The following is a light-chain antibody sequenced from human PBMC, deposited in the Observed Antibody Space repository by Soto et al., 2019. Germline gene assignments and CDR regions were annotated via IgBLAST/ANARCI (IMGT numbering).Light chain of an antibody. CDR3: QQYNNWPPKYT. J-gene: IGKJ2*01. V-gene: IGKV3-15*01. CDR2: GAS. CDR1: QSVSSN. Sequence: EIVMTQSPATLSVSPGERATLSCRASQSVSSNLAWYQQKPGQAPRLLIYGASTRATGIPARFSGSGSGTEFTLTISSLQSEDFAAYYCQQYNNWPPKYTFGQGTKLEIK.